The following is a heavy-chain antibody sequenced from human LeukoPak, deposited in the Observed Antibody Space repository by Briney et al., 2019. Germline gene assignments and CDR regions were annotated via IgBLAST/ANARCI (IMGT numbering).Heavy chain of an antibody. D-gene: IGHD3-9*01. V-gene: IGHV3-21*01. CDR3: ARAHTIPFDY. CDR1: GFTFSSYS. J-gene: IGHJ4*02. CDR2: ISSSSSYI. Sequence: GGSLRLSCAASGFTFSSYSMNWVRQAPEKGLEWVSSISSSSSYIYYADSVKGRFTISRDNAKNSLYLQMNSLRAEDTAVYCCARAHTIPFDYWGQGTLVTVSS.